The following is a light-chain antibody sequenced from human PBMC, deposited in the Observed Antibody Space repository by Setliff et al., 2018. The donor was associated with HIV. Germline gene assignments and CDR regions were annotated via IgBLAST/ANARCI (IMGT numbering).Light chain of an antibody. Sequence: DIQMTQSPSSLSASVGDRVTITCRASQSISGYLNWYPQKPGKAPKLLIYAASTLQSGVPSTFRGSVSGTDFTLTISGLQLEDFATYYCQQSYNTPLTVGGGTKVDIK. CDR3: QQSYNTPLT. V-gene: IGKV1-39*01. CDR2: AAS. J-gene: IGKJ4*01. CDR1: QSISGY.